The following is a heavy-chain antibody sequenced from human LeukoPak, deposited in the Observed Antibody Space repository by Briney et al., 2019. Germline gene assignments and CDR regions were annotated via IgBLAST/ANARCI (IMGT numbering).Heavy chain of an antibody. D-gene: IGHD2-15*01. J-gene: IGHJ5*02. CDR3: ARVSGPVAFDP. CDR2: IYYSGST. V-gene: IGHV4-30-4*01. CDR1: GGSISSCDYY. Sequence: SETLSLTCTVSGGSISSCDYYWSWIRQPPGKGLEWIGYIYYSGSTYYNPSLKSRVTISVDTSKNQFSLKLSSVTAADTAVYYCARVSGPVAFDPWGQGTLVTVSS.